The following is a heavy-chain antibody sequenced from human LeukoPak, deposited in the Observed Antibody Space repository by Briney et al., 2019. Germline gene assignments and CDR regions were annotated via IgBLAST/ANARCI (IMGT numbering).Heavy chain of an antibody. CDR2: IRSKAYGGTT. Sequence: QPGGSLRLSCAASGFTFGDYAMSWFRQAPGKGLEWVGFIRSKAYGGTTEYAASVKGRFTISRDDSKSIAYLQMNSLKTEDTAVYYCTRDGQWLVTDPPDYWGQGTLVTVSS. J-gene: IGHJ4*02. D-gene: IGHD6-19*01. V-gene: IGHV3-49*03. CDR3: TRDGQWLVTDPPDY. CDR1: GFTFGDYA.